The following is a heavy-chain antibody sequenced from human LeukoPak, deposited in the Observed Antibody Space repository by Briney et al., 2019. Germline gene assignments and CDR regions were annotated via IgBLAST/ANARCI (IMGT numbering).Heavy chain of an antibody. J-gene: IGHJ4*02. D-gene: IGHD3-16*01. CDR3: AREGKGEQAGLFDY. CDR2: TYYRSKWNN. Sequence: SQTLSLTCAISGDRVSSKSAGWTWIRRSPSRGLEWLGRTYYRSKWNNDYAASVESRISINADISKNQFSLHLNSVTLEDTAVYYCAREGKGEQAGLFDYWGQGTLVTVSS. V-gene: IGHV6-1*01. CDR1: GDRVSSKSAG.